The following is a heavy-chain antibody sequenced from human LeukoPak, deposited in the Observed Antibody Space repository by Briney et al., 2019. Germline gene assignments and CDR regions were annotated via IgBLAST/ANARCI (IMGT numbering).Heavy chain of an antibody. D-gene: IGHD6-19*01. CDR2: ISGSGGST. CDR3: ARDRRDSSGWYSGYYYYMDV. Sequence: QTGGSLRLSCAASGFTFSSYGMSWVRQAPGKGLEWVSAISGSGGSTYYADSVKGRFTISRDNAKNSLYLQMNSLRAEDTAVYYCARDRRDSSGWYSGYYYYMDVWGKGTTVTVSS. V-gene: IGHV3-23*01. CDR1: GFTFSSYG. J-gene: IGHJ6*03.